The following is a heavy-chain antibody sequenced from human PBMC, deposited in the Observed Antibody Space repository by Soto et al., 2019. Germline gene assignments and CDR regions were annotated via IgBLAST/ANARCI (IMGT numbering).Heavy chain of an antibody. Sequence: GGSLRLSCAASGFTFSSYSMNWVRQAPGKGLEWVSSISSSSSYIYYADSVKGRFTISRDNAKNSLYLQMNSLRAEDTAVYYCARDSPRYCSGGSCYSARIDYWGQGTLVTVSS. CDR3: ARDSPRYCSGGSCYSARIDY. CDR2: ISSSSSYI. CDR1: GFTFSSYS. D-gene: IGHD2-15*01. J-gene: IGHJ4*02. V-gene: IGHV3-21*01.